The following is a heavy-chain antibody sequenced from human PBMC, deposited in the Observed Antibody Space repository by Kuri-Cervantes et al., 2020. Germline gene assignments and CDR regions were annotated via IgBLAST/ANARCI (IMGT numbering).Heavy chain of an antibody. J-gene: IGHJ4*02. Sequence: SETLSLTCAVYGGSFSGYYWSWIRQPPGKGLEWIGYIYYSGSTYYNPSLKSRVTISVDTSKNQFSLKLSSVTAADTAVYYCARDYYDSSGYEGEWGQGTLVTVSS. D-gene: IGHD3-22*01. CDR1: GGSFSGYY. CDR3: ARDYYDSSGYEGE. CDR2: IYYSGST. V-gene: IGHV4-30-4*08.